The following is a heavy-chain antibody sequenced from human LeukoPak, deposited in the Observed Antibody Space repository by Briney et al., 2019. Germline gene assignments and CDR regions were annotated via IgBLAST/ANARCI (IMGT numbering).Heavy chain of an antibody. Sequence: GGSLRLSCAASGFTFSSYSMNWVRQAPGKGLEWVSSISSSSSHIYYADSVKGRFTISRDNAKNSLYLQMNSLRAEDTAVYYCARVRVEQWLVELDYWGQGTLVTVSS. CDR1: GFTFSSYS. J-gene: IGHJ4*02. V-gene: IGHV3-21*01. CDR2: ISSSSSHI. D-gene: IGHD6-19*01. CDR3: ARVRVEQWLVELDY.